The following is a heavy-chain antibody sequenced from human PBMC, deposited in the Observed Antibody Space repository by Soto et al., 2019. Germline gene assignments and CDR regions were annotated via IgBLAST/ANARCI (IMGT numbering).Heavy chain of an antibody. CDR1: GYIFTDHL. CDR2: VHPDSGGA. CDR3: ARGAQGFFPVSGIYFYFDH. V-gene: IGHV1-2*02. D-gene: IGHD3-22*01. Sequence: ASVKVSCKTSGYIFTDHLIHWVRQSPGQGLQWVGWVHPDSGGANVAQAFQDRVTMTADTSITTAYMDLARLRPDDTAIFYCARGAQGFFPVSGIYFYFDHWGQGTPVTVSS. J-gene: IGHJ4*02.